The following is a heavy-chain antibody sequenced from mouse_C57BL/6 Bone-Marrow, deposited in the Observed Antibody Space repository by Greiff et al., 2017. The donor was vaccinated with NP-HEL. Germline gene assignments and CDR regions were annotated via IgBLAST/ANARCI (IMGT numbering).Heavy chain of an antibody. CDR1: GYTFTDYY. D-gene: IGHD2-3*01. V-gene: IGHV1-76*01. J-gene: IGHJ4*01. CDR3: ARSRGYSYAMDY. CDR2: IYPGSGNT. Sequence: QVQLKEYGAELMRPGASVKLSCKASGYTFTDYYINWVKQRPGQGLEWIARIYPGSGNTYYNEKFKGKATLTAEKSSSTAYMQLSSLTSEDSAVYFCARSRGYSYAMDYWGQGTSVTVSS.